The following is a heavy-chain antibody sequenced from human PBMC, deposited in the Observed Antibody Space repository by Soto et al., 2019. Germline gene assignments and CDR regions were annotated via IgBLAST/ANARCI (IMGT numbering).Heavy chain of an antibody. CDR1: GGSISSGGYS. J-gene: IGHJ5*02. V-gene: IGHV4-30-2*01. CDR2: IYHSGST. CDR3: ASSYYDFWSGANWFDP. Sequence: QLQLQESGSGLVKPSQTLSLTCAVSGGSISSGGYSWSWIRQPPGKGLEWIGYIYHSGSTYYNPSRKSRVTISVDRSKSQFSLKLSSVTAADTAVYYCASSYYDFWSGANWFDPWGQGTLVTVSS. D-gene: IGHD3-3*01.